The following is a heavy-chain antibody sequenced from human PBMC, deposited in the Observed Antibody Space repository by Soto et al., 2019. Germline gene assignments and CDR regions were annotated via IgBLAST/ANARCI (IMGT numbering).Heavy chain of an antibody. D-gene: IGHD6-19*01. CDR1: GFSLTTSGVG. V-gene: IGHV2-5*02. CDR2: SYWDDDK. J-gene: IGHJ1*01. Sequence: QITLKESGPTLVKPTQTLTLTCTFSGFSLTTSGVGVAWIRQPPGKALEWLALSYWDDDKRYSSSLKTRLTITKDTSKNQVVLRLTNVDPVDTATYYCAHRRGNGWLTNWGQGTLVTVSS. CDR3: AHRRGNGWLTN.